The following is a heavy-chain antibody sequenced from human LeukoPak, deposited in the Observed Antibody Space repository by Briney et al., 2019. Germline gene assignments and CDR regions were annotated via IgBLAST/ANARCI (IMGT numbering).Heavy chain of an antibody. V-gene: IGHV3-74*01. D-gene: IGHD6-19*01. Sequence: GGSLRLSCASSGFTFSSYWMHWVRHAPGKGLVWVSRINSDGSSTDYVDSVKGRFIISRDNAKNTLYLQMNSLRAEDTAVYYCARDLITVAGGDVAPGFDNWGQGTLVTVYS. CDR1: GFTFSSYW. J-gene: IGHJ4*02. CDR2: INSDGSST. CDR3: ARDLITVAGGDVAPGFDN.